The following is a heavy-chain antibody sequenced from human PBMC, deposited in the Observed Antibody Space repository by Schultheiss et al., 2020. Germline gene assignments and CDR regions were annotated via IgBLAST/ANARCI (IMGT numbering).Heavy chain of an antibody. CDR1: GFTFSSYA. J-gene: IGHJ5*02. Sequence: GGSLRLSCAASGFTFSSYAMHWVRQAPGKGLEWVAVISYDGSNKYYADSVKGRFTISRDNSKNTLYLQMNSLRAEDTAVYYCARAIGWFDPWGQGTLVTVSS. CDR3: ARAIGWFDP. CDR2: ISYDGSNK. V-gene: IGHV3-30*04.